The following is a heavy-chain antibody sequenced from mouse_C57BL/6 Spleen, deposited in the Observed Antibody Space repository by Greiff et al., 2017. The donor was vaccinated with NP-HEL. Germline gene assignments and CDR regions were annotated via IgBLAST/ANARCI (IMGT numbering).Heavy chain of an antibody. CDR2: IYPGGGYT. V-gene: IGHV1-63*01. Sequence: VQLKESGAELVRPGTSVKMSCKASGYTFTNYWIGWAKQRPGHGLEWIGDIYPGGGYTNYNEKFKGKATLTADKSSSTAYMQFSSLTSEDSAIYYCARYSNYFDYWGQGTTLTVSS. CDR1: GYTFTNYW. J-gene: IGHJ2*01. CDR3: ARYSNYFDY. D-gene: IGHD2-5*01.